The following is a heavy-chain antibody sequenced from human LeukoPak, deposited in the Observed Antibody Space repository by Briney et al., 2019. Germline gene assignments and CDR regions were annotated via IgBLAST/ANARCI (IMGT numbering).Heavy chain of an antibody. V-gene: IGHV3-21*01. D-gene: IGHD3-10*01. CDR2: ISSSSSYI. J-gene: IGHJ4*02. CDR1: GFTFSSYS. CDR3: ARDSRALDFDY. Sequence: GGSLRLSCAASGFTFSSYSMNWVRQAPGKGLEWVSSISSSSSYIYYADSVKGRFTISRGNAKNSLYLQMNSLRAEDTAVYYCARDSRALDFDYWGQGTLVTVSS.